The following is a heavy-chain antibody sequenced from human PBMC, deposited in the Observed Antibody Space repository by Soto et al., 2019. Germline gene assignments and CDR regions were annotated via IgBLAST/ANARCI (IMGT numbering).Heavy chain of an antibody. CDR1: GFTFSSYS. CDR2: ISSSSSYI. D-gene: IGHD3-10*01. J-gene: IGHJ3*02. CDR3: ARGKAGEYHPFDI. V-gene: IGHV3-21*01. Sequence: GGSLILSCAASGFTFSSYSMNWVLQAPEKGLEWVSSISSSSSYIYYADSVKGRFTISRDNAKNSLYLQMNSLRAEDTAVSYCARGKAGEYHPFDIWGQGTMVTV.